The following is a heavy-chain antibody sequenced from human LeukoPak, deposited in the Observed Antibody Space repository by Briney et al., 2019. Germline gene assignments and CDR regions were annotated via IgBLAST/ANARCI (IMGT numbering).Heavy chain of an antibody. CDR2: IRYDGSNK. Sequence: GGSLRLSCAASGFTFSSYGMHWVRQAPGKGLEWVAFIRYDGSNKYYADSVKGRFTISRDNSKNTLYLQMNSLRAEDTAVYYCAKATDYDYVWGSYRYYFDYWGQGTLVTVSS. V-gene: IGHV3-30*02. CDR3: AKATDYDYVWGSYRYYFDY. CDR1: GFTFSSYG. D-gene: IGHD3-16*02. J-gene: IGHJ4*02.